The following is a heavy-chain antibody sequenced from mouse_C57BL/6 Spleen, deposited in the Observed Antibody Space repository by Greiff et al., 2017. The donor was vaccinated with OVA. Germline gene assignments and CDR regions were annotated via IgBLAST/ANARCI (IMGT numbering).Heavy chain of an antibody. Sequence: QVQLQQPGAELVKPGASVKVSCKASGYTFTSYWMHWVKQRPGQGLEWIGRIHPSDSDTNYNQKFKGKATLTVDKSSSTAYMQLSSLTSEASAVYCCANYYGSSAWFAYWGQGTLVTVSA. CDR3: ANYYGSSAWFAY. CDR2: IHPSDSDT. V-gene: IGHV1-74*01. J-gene: IGHJ3*01. D-gene: IGHD1-1*01. CDR1: GYTFTSYW.